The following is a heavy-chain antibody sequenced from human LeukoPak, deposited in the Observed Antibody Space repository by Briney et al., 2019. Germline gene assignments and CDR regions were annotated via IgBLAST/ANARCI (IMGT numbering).Heavy chain of an antibody. Sequence: PSETLSLTCSVSDGSINSYYWNWIRRPPGKGLEWIGYIYYNGNTNYSPSLKSRVTMSVDTSKNLFSLKVISVTAADTAVYYCARGRSNYYGMDVWGQGTTVTVSS. CDR2: IYYNGNT. CDR1: DGSINSYY. D-gene: IGHD1-26*01. V-gene: IGHV4-59*01. J-gene: IGHJ6*02. CDR3: ARGRSNYYGMDV.